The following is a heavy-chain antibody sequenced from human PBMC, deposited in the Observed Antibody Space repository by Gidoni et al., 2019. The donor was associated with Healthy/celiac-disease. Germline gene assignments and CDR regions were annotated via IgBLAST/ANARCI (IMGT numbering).Heavy chain of an antibody. CDR1: GFTFRSYA. CDR3: ARDPLTFGGVNPDAFDI. D-gene: IGHD3-16*01. V-gene: IGHV3-30-3*01. Sequence: QVQLVESGGGVVQPGGSLRLSCAASGFTFRSYAMHWVRQAPGKGLEWVAVISYEGSNKYYADSVKGRFTISRDNSKNTLYLQMNSLRAEDTAVYYCARDPLTFGGVNPDAFDIWGQGTMVTVSS. CDR2: ISYEGSNK. J-gene: IGHJ3*02.